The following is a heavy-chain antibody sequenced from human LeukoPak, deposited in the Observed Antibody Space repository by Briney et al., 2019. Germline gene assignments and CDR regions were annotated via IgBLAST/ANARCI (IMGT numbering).Heavy chain of an antibody. D-gene: IGHD2-15*01. V-gene: IGHV3-33*01. CDR2: IWYDGSNK. Sequence: PGRSLRLSCAASGFTFSSYGMHWVRQAPGKGLEWVAVIWYDGSNKYYADSVKGRFTISRDNSKNTLYLQMNSLRAEDTAVYYCARSYCSGGSCSFDYWGQGTLVTVSS. CDR1: GFTFSSYG. J-gene: IGHJ4*02. CDR3: ARSYCSGGSCSFDY.